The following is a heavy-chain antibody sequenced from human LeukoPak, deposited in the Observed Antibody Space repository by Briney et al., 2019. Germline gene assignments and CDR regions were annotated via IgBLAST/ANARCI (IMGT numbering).Heavy chain of an antibody. CDR2: IDPSDSYT. J-gene: IGHJ4*02. V-gene: IGHV5-10-1*01. Sequence: PGESLKISCKGSGYSFTNYWITWVRQMPGKGLEWMGRIDPSDSYTNYSPSFQGHVTISAGRSISAAYLQWSSLKASDTAMYYCARLKYYGSGSYYFAYWGQGTLVTVSS. CDR3: ARLKYYGSGSYYFAY. CDR1: GYSFTNYW. D-gene: IGHD3-10*01.